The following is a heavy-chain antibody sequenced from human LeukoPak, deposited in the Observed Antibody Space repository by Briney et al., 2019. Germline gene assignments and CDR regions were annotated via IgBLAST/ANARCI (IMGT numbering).Heavy chain of an antibody. V-gene: IGHV3-15*01. CDR1: GVTFNNAW. J-gene: IGHJ1*01. D-gene: IGHD6-13*01. CDR3: TTAEYSSSWFPRYFQY. Sequence: GGSLRLSCAASGVTFNNAWMTWVRQAPGKGLEWIGRIKSKTDGGTTDYAAPVKGRFTISRDDSKNTLYLQMNSLKTEDTAVYYCTTAEYSSSWFPRYFQYWGQGTLVTVSS. CDR2: IKSKTDGGTT.